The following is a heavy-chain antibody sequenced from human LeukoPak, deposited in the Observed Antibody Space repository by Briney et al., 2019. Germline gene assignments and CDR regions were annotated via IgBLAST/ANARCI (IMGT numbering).Heavy chain of an antibody. Sequence: SESLSLTCGVSGGSISSTTSYWGWIRQPPGKGLEWIGRIYYSGSTFYNPSLKSRVTISVDTSKNQLSLRLSSVTAADTAVYYCARHGSTDYFDYWGQGTLVTVSS. CDR1: GGSISSTTSY. V-gene: IGHV4-39*01. D-gene: IGHD2-2*03. J-gene: IGHJ4*02. CDR2: IYYSGST. CDR3: ARHGSTDYFDY.